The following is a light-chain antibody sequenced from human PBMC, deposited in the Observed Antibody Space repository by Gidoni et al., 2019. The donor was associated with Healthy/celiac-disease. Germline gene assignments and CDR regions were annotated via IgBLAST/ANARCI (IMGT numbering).Light chain of an antibody. J-gene: IGLJ2*01. Sequence: SYELTQPLSVSVALGQTARITCGGNNIGSKNVHWYQQKPGQAPVLVIYRDSNRPSGIPERFSGSNSGNTATLTISRAQDGDEADYYCQVWDSSTEGVFGGGTKLTVL. CDR1: NIGSKN. V-gene: IGLV3-9*01. CDR3: QVWDSSTEGV. CDR2: RDS.